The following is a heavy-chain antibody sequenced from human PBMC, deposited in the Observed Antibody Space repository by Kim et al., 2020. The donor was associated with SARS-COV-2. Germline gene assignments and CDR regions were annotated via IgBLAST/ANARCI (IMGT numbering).Heavy chain of an antibody. D-gene: IGHD6-13*01. Sequence: ASVQVSCKASGYTFTSYAMHWVRQAPGQRLEWMGWINAGNGNTKYSQKFQGRVTITRDTSASTAYMELSSLRSEDTAVYYCARAPGRSWGYYYYGMDVWGQGTTVTVAS. J-gene: IGHJ6*02. CDR2: INAGNGNT. CDR3: ARAPGRSWGYYYYGMDV. V-gene: IGHV1-3*01. CDR1: GYTFTSYA.